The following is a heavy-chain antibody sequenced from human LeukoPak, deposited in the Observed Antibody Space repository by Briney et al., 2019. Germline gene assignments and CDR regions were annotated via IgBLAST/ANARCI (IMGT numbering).Heavy chain of an antibody. CDR1: GCTFTSYY. D-gene: IGHD7-27*01. J-gene: IGHJ6*02. Sequence: ASVKVSCKASGCTFTSYYMHWVRQAPGQGLEWMGIINPSGGSTSYAQKFQGRVTMTRDTSTSTVYMELSSLRSEDTAVYYCASESGSELGGPYYYYGMDVWGQGTTVTVSS. CDR3: ASESGSELGGPYYYYGMDV. CDR2: INPSGGST. V-gene: IGHV1-46*01.